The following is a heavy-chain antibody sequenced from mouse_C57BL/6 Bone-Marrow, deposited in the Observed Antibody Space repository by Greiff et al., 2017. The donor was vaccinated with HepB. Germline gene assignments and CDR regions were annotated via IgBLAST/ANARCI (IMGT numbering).Heavy chain of an antibody. CDR3: ASNYVFYAMDY. CDR2: IYPGDGDT. J-gene: IGHJ4*01. D-gene: IGHD2-1*01. V-gene: IGHV1-82*01. CDR1: GYAFSSSW. Sequence: VQLQQSGPELVKPGASVKISCKASGYAFSSSWMNWVKQRPGKGLEWIGRIYPGDGDTNYNGKFKGTATLTADKSSSSAYMQLSSLTSEDSAVYFCASNYVFYAMDYWGQGTSVTVSS.